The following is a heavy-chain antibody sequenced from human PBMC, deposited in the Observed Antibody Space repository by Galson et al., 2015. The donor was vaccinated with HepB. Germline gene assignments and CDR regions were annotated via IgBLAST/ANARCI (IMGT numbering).Heavy chain of an antibody. CDR3: AKEGYPAQDQ. CDR1: GFAFSNSA. CDR2: ISSSGGTT. V-gene: IGHV3-23*01. D-gene: IGHD5-12*01. J-gene: IGHJ4*02. Sequence: SLRLSCATSGFAFSNSAMVWVRQAPGKGLEWVSGISSSGGTTYYADSVKGRFTISRDNSKNAVYLQMNSLRAEDTAVYYCAKEGYPAQDQWGQGTLVTVSS.